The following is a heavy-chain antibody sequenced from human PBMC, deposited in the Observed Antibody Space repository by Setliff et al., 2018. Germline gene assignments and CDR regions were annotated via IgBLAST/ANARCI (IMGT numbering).Heavy chain of an antibody. V-gene: IGHV3-73*01. CDR1: GFTFSGSA. CDR3: IVAGNYFDY. J-gene: IGHJ4*02. D-gene: IGHD5-12*01. Sequence: GGSLRLSCAASGFTFSGSAMHWVRQASGKGLEWVGRIRSKANSYATAYAASVKGRFTISRDDSKNTAYLQMDSLNTEDTAVYYCIVAGNYFDYWGQGTLVTVSS. CDR2: IRSKANSYAT.